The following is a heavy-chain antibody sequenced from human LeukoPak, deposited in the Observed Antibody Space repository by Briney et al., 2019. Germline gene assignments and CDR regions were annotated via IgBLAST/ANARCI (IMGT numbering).Heavy chain of an antibody. V-gene: IGHV4-59*01. D-gene: IGHD6-19*01. CDR1: GASISGYY. CDR3: ARLPGIAVSGKAVDY. Sequence: KPSETLSLTCTVSGASISGYYWSWIRQPPGKGLEWTGYMYYSGSTNYNPSLKSRVTISVDTSKNQFSLKLSSVTAADTAVYYCARLPGIAVSGKAVDYWGQGTLVTVSS. CDR2: MYYSGST. J-gene: IGHJ4*02.